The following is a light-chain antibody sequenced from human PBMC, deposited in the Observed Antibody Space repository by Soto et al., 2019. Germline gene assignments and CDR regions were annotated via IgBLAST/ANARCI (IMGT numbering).Light chain of an antibody. CDR1: QTITNNY. Sequence: EIVLTQSPGTLSLSPGERATLSCRASQTITNNYLAWYQQKPDQAPRLLFYGASSRATGIPDRFSGSGSGTGFTLTISRLESEDFAVYYCQQYAGSPRTFGQGTKVDIK. CDR3: QQYAGSPRT. CDR2: GAS. V-gene: IGKV3-20*01. J-gene: IGKJ2*01.